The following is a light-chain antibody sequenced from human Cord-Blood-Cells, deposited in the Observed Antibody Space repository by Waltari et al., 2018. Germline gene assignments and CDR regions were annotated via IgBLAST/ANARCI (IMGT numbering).Light chain of an antibody. CDR1: SSDAGGYNY. Sequence: QSALTQPASVSGSPGQSITISCTGTSSDAGGYNYVSWYQQHPGKAPQLMIYDVSKRPSGVSTRFSGSKSGNTASLTISGLQAEDEADYYCSSYTSSSTWVFGGGTKLTVL. V-gene: IGLV2-14*01. CDR3: SSYTSSSTWV. CDR2: DVS. J-gene: IGLJ3*02.